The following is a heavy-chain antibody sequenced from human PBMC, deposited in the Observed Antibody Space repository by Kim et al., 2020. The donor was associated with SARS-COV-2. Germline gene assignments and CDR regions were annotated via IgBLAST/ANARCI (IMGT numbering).Heavy chain of an antibody. Sequence: SETLSLTCTVSGGSISSSTYYWGWIRQPPGKGLEWIGSIYYSGSTYYHPSLKSRVTISVDTSKNQFSLKLSSVTAADTAVYYCARHGGDPIFGVVIIPGWFDPWGQGTLVTVSS. CDR3: ARHGGDPIFGVVIIPGWFDP. D-gene: IGHD3-3*01. J-gene: IGHJ5*02. V-gene: IGHV4-39*01. CDR2: IYYSGST. CDR1: GGSISSSTYY.